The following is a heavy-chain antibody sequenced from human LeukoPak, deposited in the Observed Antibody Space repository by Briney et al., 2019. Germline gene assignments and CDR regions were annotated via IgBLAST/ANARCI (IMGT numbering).Heavy chain of an antibody. CDR2: ISSSSSTI. V-gene: IGHV3-48*04. J-gene: IGHJ4*02. D-gene: IGHD4-23*01. CDR3: ARGGATVVMY. CDR1: GFTFSSYS. Sequence: PGGSLRLSCAASGFTFSSYSMNWVRQAPGKGLEWVSYISSSSSTIYYADSVKGRFTISRDNAKNSLYLQMNSLRAEDTAVYYCARGGATVVMYWGQGTLVTVSS.